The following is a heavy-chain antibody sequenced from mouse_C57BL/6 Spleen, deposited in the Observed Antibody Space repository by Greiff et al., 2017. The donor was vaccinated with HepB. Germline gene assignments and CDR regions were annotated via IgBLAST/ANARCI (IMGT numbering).Heavy chain of an antibody. CDR3: ARDGSSLHWYFDV. J-gene: IGHJ1*03. Sequence: VQLQQSGPELVKPGASVKISCKASGYAFSSSWMNWVKQRPGKGLEWIGRIYPGDGDTNYNGKFKGKATLTADKSFSTAYMQLSSLTSEDSAVYFWARDGSSLHWYFDVWGTGTTVTVSS. V-gene: IGHV1-82*01. CDR2: IYPGDGDT. D-gene: IGHD1-1*01. CDR1: GYAFSSSW.